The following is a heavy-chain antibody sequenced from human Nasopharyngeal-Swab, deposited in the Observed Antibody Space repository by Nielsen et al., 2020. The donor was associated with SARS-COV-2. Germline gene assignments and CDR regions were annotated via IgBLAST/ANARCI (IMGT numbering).Heavy chain of an antibody. D-gene: IGHD6-13*01. CDR2: MGWNTNNK. J-gene: IGHJ4*02. V-gene: IGHV3-9*01. Sequence: GGSLRLSCAASGFTFENYAMHWVRQPPGKGLEWVSGMGWNTNNKGYADSVKGRFTISRDNARNSLYLEMNSLRDEDTALYYCVKDRWAIAGAGSVLDSWGQGTLVTVSS. CDR3: VKDRWAIAGAGSVLDS. CDR1: GFTFENYA.